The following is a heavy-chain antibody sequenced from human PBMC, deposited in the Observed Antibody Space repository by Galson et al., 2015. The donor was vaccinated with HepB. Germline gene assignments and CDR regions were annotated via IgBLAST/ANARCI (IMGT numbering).Heavy chain of an antibody. Sequence: CAISGDSVSSNSAAWNWIRQSPSRGLEWLGRTYYRSKWYNDYAVSVKSRITINPDTSKNQFSLQLNSVTPEDTAVCFCARGRVAAPVTFTLRRTYYFDYWGQGTLVTVSS. CDR2: TYYRSKWYN. CDR1: GDSVSSNSAA. CDR3: ARGRVAAPVTFTLRRTYYFDY. D-gene: IGHD6-13*01. J-gene: IGHJ4*02. V-gene: IGHV6-1*01.